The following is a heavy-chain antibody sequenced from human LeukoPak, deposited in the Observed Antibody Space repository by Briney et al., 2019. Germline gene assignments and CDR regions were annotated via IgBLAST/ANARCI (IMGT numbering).Heavy chain of an antibody. V-gene: IGHV4-38-2*02. J-gene: IGHJ5*02. CDR3: ARRSSNYAVVDP. Sequence: SETLSLTCTVSGYSISSGYYWGWIRQPPGKGLEWIGSIYHSGSTYYNPSLKSRVTISVDTSKNQFSLKLSSVTAADTAVYYCARRSSNYAVVDPWGQGTLVTVSS. D-gene: IGHD6-13*01. CDR1: GYSISSGYY. CDR2: IYHSGST.